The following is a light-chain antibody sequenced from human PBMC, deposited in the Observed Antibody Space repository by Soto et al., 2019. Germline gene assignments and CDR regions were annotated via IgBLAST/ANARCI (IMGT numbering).Light chain of an antibody. V-gene: IGKV3D-20*01. CDR2: DAS. CDR1: QSISSNY. CDR3: QHYGSSPRT. Sequence: EIVLTQSPATLSLSPGERATLSCGASQSISSNYLAWYQQKVGLAPRLLIYDASRRATVIPDRFSGSGSGTDFPLTISRLEPEDFAVYYCQHYGSSPRTFGQGTKVEIK. J-gene: IGKJ1*01.